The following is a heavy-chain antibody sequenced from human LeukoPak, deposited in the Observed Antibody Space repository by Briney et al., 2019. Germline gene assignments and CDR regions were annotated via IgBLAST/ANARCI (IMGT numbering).Heavy chain of an antibody. CDR3: ARDLGDSSGPDY. V-gene: IGHV3-66*01. Sequence: PGGSLRLSCAASGFTVSSNYMSWVRLAPGKGLEWVSVIYSGGSTYYADSVKGRFTISRDNSKNTLYLQMNSLRAEDTAVYYCARDLGDSSGPDYWGQGTLVTVSS. CDR2: IYSGGST. D-gene: IGHD6-19*01. CDR1: GFTVSSNY. J-gene: IGHJ4*02.